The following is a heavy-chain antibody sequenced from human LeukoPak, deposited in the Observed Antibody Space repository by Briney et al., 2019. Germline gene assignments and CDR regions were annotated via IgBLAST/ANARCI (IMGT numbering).Heavy chain of an antibody. J-gene: IGHJ4*02. Sequence: PGGSLRLSCAASEFSVGSNYMTWVRQAPGKGLEWVSLIYSGGSTDYADSVKGRVTISRDNSKNRLFLQMKSLRAEDTAVYYCARVAAAGGYYFDYWGQGTLVTVSS. CDR3: ARVAAAGGYYFDY. CDR2: IYSGGST. V-gene: IGHV3-66*01. D-gene: IGHD6-13*01. CDR1: EFSVGSNY.